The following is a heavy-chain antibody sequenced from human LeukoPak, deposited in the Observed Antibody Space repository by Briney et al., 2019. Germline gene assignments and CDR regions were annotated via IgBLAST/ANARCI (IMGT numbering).Heavy chain of an antibody. Sequence: ASVTVSCKASGGTFSSYAISWVRQAPGQGLEWMGRIIPILGIANYAQKFQGRVTITADKSTSTAYMELSSLRSEDTAVYYCARAYSGSYYGGYYFDYWGQGTLVTVSS. D-gene: IGHD1-26*01. CDR2: IIPILGIA. J-gene: IGHJ4*02. CDR3: ARAYSGSYYGGYYFDY. V-gene: IGHV1-69*04. CDR1: GGTFSSYA.